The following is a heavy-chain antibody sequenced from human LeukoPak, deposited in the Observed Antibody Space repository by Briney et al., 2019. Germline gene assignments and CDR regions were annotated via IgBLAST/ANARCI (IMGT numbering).Heavy chain of an antibody. D-gene: IGHD6-19*01. CDR1: GYTFTSYG. J-gene: IGHJ6*02. CDR2: ISAYNGNT. Sequence: ASVKVSCKASGYTFTSYGISWVRQAPGQGLEWMGWISAYNGNTNYAQKLQGRVTMTTDTSTSTAYMELRSLRSDDTAVYYCARVGSGSYGYYYYGMDVWGQGTTVTVSS. CDR3: ARVGSGSYGYYYYGMDV. V-gene: IGHV1-18*01.